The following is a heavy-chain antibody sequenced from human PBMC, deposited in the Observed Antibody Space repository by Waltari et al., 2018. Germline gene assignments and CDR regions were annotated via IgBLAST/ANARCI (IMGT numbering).Heavy chain of an antibody. D-gene: IGHD2-2*01. Sequence: QVQLQESGPGLVKPSEPLSLTCTVSGGSIGSYYRTWIRQPPVKGLEWIGYIYSSGNTNYNPSLKSRVTISVDTSKNQFSLTLSSVSAADTAVYYCARLSCTSSSCHRKNAFDMWGQGTMVIVSS. V-gene: IGHV4-59*12. J-gene: IGHJ3*02. CDR1: GGSIGSYY. CDR3: ARLSCTSSSCHRKNAFDM. CDR2: IYSSGNT.